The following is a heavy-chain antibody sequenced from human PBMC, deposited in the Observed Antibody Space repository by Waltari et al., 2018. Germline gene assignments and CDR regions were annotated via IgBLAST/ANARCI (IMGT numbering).Heavy chain of an antibody. Sequence: QVRLVQSGAEVKKPGASGKVSCQSSGYPFTGHYIHWVRQAPGQGLEYIGGINTKRGDGRFEQKFQGRVTVYRDTSISTAYLEVNWLTSDDTAVYYCARDRGIPGTYWYFDVWGPGTLVTVYS. D-gene: IGHD1-1*01. J-gene: IGHJ2*01. CDR1: GYPFTGHY. CDR2: INTKRGDG. V-gene: IGHV1-2*02. CDR3: ARDRGIPGTYWYFDV.